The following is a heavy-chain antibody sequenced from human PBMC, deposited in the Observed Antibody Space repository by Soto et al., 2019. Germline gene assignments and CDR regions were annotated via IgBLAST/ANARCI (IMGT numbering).Heavy chain of an antibody. D-gene: IGHD5-12*01. V-gene: IGHV4-59*01. CDR1: GSSISSYF. CDR2: IYYSGST. J-gene: IGHJ3*02. CDR3: ARDHSGGYSRSLQI. Sequence: SETLSLTCTVYGSSISSYFWGWIRQHPGTGLEDIDSIYYSGSTTYNPSLWSRVTLSVATAKNQFSLKLTSVTAAHTALYYCARDHSGGYSRSLQIWGQGTMVTASS.